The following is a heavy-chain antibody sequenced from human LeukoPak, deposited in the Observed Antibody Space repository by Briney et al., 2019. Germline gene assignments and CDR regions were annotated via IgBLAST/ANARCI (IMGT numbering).Heavy chain of an antibody. CDR1: GYTFTSYG. CDR2: ISAYNGNT. CDR3: ARGPQKAYDFVWGNYRYHFDY. Sequence: ASVKVSCKASGYTFTSYGISWVRQTPGQGLEWMGWISAYNGNTNYAQKLQGRVTMTTDTSTSTAYMELRSLRSDDTAVYYCARGPQKAYDFVWGNYRYHFDYWGQGTLVTVSS. D-gene: IGHD3-16*02. J-gene: IGHJ4*02. V-gene: IGHV1-18*01.